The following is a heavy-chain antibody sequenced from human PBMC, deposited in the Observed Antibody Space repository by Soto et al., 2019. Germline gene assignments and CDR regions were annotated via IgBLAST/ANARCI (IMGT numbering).Heavy chain of an antibody. CDR1: GFTFSSYA. CDR3: ARDPSSASYYYYGMDV. D-gene: IGHD3-22*01. CDR2: ISGSGGST. Sequence: GGSLRLSCAASGFTFSSYAMSWVRQAPGKGLEWVSAISGSGGSTYYADSVKGRFTISRDNSKNTLYLQMNSLRAEDTAVYYCARDPSSASYYYYGMDVWGRGTTVTVSS. J-gene: IGHJ6*02. V-gene: IGHV3-23*01.